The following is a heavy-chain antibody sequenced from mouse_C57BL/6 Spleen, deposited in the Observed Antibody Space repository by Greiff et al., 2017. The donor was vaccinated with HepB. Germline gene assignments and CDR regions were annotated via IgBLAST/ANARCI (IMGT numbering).Heavy chain of an antibody. CDR1: GYAFSSSW. D-gene: IGHD3-2*02. V-gene: IGHV1-82*01. Sequence: QVQLQQSGPELVKPGASVKISCKASGYAFSSSWMNWVKQRPGKGLEWIGRIYPGDGDTNYNGKFKGKATLTADKSSSTAYMQLSSLTSEDSAVYFCARGGSSGSSFDYWGQGTTLTVSS. CDR2: IYPGDGDT. J-gene: IGHJ2*01. CDR3: ARGGSSGSSFDY.